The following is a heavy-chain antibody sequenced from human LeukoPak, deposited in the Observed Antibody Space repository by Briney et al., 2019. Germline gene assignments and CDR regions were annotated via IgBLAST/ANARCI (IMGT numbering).Heavy chain of an antibody. Sequence: SGGSLRLSCAASGFTSSNYCMSWVRQAPGEGLEWVASIKHDESEKFFVDSVKGRFIISRDITKNSVHLLMSSLRAGSTAVDYCAGLLGSAGDLTLLRPSDYGSQGTLVSVTS. CDR3: AGLLGSAGDLTLLRPSDY. D-gene: IGHD3-16*02. CDR1: GFTSSNYC. CDR2: IKHDESEK. J-gene: IGHJ4*02. V-gene: IGHV3-7*01.